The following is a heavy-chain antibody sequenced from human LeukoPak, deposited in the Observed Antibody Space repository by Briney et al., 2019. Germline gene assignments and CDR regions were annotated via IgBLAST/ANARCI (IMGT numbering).Heavy chain of an antibody. J-gene: IGHJ4*02. D-gene: IGHD3-10*01. V-gene: IGHV1-69*15. Sequence: ASVKVSCKASGGTFSSYAISWVRQAPGQGLEWMGRIIPIFGTANYAQKFQGRVTITADESTSTAYMELSSLRSDDTAGYYDARGGGSGYPGTYWGQGTLVTVSS. CDR3: ARGGGSGYPGTY. CDR1: GGTFSSYA. CDR2: IIPIFGTA.